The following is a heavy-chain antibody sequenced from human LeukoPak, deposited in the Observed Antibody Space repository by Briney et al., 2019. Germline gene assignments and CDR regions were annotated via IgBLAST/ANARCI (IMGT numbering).Heavy chain of an antibody. CDR3: ANQDSGGTTPFDY. D-gene: IGHD3-16*01. V-gene: IGHV3-23*01. CDR2: ISGSGGST. CDR1: GFTFSSYA. J-gene: IGHJ4*02. Sequence: GGSLRLSCAASGFTFSSYAMSWARQAPGKGLEWVSAISGSGGSTYYADSVKGRFTISRDNSKNTLYLQMNSLRAEDTAVYYCANQDSGGTTPFDYWGQGTLVTVSS.